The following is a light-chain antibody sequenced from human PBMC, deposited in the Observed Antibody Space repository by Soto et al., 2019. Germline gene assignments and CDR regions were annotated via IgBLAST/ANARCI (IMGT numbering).Light chain of an antibody. CDR2: DDS. Sequence: SYELTQPPSVSVAPGQTARITCGENNIGTKSVHWYQQKAGQAPVLVIHDDSDRPSGIPERFSGSNSGNTATLTISRVEAGDEADYYCQLWDTSSDQVLFGGGTQLTVL. CDR1: NIGTKS. CDR3: QLWDTSSDQVL. V-gene: IGLV3-21*02. J-gene: IGLJ2*01.